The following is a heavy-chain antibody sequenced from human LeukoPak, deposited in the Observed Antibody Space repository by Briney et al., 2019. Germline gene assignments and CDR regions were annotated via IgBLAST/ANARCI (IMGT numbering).Heavy chain of an antibody. CDR3: ARALRDYDISDHYYYMDV. Sequence: GASVKVSCKASGGTFSSYAISWVRQAPGQGLEWMGGIIPTFGTANYAQKFQGRVTITTDESTSTAYMELSSLRSEDTAVYYCARALRDYDISDHYYYMDVWGKGTTVTVSS. J-gene: IGHJ6*03. V-gene: IGHV1-69*05. CDR1: GGTFSSYA. D-gene: IGHD3-9*01. CDR2: IIPTFGTA.